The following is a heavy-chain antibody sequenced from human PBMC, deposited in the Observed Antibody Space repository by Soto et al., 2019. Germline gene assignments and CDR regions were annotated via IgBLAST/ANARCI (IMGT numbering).Heavy chain of an antibody. J-gene: IGHJ6*02. CDR3: ARYGGENAMDV. CDR2: IDYSGYT. V-gene: IGHV4-31*03. Sequence: QVQLQESGPGLVKHSQTLSLTCTVSGDFISSGDYYWGWNRQHPDKGLEWSGYIDYSGYTYYNPSLESRVSISIDTSKNQCSLKLTSVTAADTSVYYWARYGGENAMDVWGQGTTVTVSS. CDR1: GDFISSGDYY. D-gene: IGHD1-26*01.